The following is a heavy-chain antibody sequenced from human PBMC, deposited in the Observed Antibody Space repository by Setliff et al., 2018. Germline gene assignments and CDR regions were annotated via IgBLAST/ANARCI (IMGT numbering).Heavy chain of an antibody. Sequence: ASVKVSCKASGYTFTGYYMHWVRQAPGQGLEWMGWINPNSGGTNYAQKFQGWVTMTRDTSISTAYMELSRLRSDDTAVYYCTTDCTESRCYGDGAFDIWGQGTTVTVSS. CDR1: GYTFTGYY. D-gene: IGHD2-2*01. CDR2: INPNSGGT. J-gene: IGHJ3*02. CDR3: TTDCTESRCYGDGAFDI. V-gene: IGHV1-2*04.